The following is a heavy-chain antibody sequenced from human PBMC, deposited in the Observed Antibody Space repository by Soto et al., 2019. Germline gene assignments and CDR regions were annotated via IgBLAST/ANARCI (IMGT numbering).Heavy chain of an antibody. CDR3: ARATYSSKTEFDS. Sequence: SCAASGFTFSNAWMNWVRQAPGEGPEWVGRIKSKSDGGTTDYAAPVKGRFTISRDDSKNTLYLQMNFLRPEDTAIYYCARATYSSKTEFDSWGQGALVTVSS. J-gene: IGHJ4*02. CDR2: IKSKSDGGTT. V-gene: IGHV3-15*01. CDR1: GFTFSNAW. D-gene: IGHD6-13*01.